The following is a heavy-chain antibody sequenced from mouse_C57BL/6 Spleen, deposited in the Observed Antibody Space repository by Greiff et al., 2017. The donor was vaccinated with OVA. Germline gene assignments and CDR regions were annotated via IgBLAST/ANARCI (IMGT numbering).Heavy chain of an antibody. V-gene: IGHV1-82*01. CDR2: LYPGDGDT. D-gene: IGHD2-5*01. J-gene: IGHJ2*01. Sequence: VQLVESGPELVKPGASVKISCKASGYAFSSSWMNWVKQRPGKGLEWIGRLYPGDGDTNYNGKFKGKATLTADKSSSTAYMQLSSLTSEDSAVYFCARSGNSKVDYFDYWGQGTTLTVSS. CDR1: GYAFSSSW. CDR3: ARSGNSKVDYFDY.